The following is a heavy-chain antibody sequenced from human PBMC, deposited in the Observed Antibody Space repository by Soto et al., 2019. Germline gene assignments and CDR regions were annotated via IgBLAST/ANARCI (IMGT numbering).Heavy chain of an antibody. Sequence: GGSLRLSCAASGFTFSSYDMHWVRQATGKGLEWVSAIGTAGDTYYPGSVKGRFTISRENAKNSLYLQMNSLRAEDTAVYYCERYSSSSLAFDYWGQGTLVTVSS. CDR2: IGTAGDT. J-gene: IGHJ4*02. D-gene: IGHD6-6*01. CDR1: GFTFSSYD. CDR3: ERYSSSSLAFDY. V-gene: IGHV3-13*01.